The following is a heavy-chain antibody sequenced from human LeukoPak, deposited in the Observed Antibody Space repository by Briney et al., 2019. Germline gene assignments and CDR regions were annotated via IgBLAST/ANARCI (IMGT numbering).Heavy chain of an antibody. CDR2: IRYDGSNK. CDR1: GFTFSSYG. Sequence: GGSLRLSCAASGFTFSSYGMHWVRQAPGKGLEWVAFIRYDGSNKFYADSVKGRFTISRDNSKNTLSLQINSLRVEDTAVYYCAKDHSKIQPFDYWGQGTLVTVSS. D-gene: IGHD5-18*01. J-gene: IGHJ4*02. V-gene: IGHV3-30*02. CDR3: AKDHSKIQPFDY.